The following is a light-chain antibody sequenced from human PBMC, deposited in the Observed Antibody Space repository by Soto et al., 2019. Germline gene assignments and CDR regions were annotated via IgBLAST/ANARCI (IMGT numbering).Light chain of an antibody. Sequence: EIVLTQSPVTLSLSPGERATLSCRASQSVSSHLAWYQQRPGQAPRLLIYDTSNRATGIPARFSGSGSGTVFSLTISSLEPEDFAVYYCQQRGNWPRTFGQGTKLEIK. CDR1: QSVSSH. J-gene: IGKJ2*01. CDR3: QQRGNWPRT. CDR2: DTS. V-gene: IGKV3-11*01.